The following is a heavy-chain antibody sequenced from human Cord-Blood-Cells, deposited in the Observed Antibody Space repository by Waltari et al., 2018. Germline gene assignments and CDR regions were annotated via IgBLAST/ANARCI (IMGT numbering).Heavy chain of an antibody. Sequence: AASGITFSNACMSWLRQAPGKGLEWVGRIKSKTDEGTTDYAEPVKGRFTISRDHSKNTLYLQINSLKTEDTAVYYCTTLGNDYGDYGDAFDIWGQGTIVTVSS. D-gene: IGHD4-17*01. CDR3: TTLGNDYGDYGDAFDI. CDR2: IKSKTDEGTT. CDR1: GITFSNAC. V-gene: IGHV3-15*01. J-gene: IGHJ3*02.